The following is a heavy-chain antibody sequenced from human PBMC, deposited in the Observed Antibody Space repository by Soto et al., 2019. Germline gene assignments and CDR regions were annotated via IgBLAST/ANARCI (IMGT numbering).Heavy chain of an antibody. CDR3: ARVGGDDFGDSGGFDY. D-gene: IGHD4-17*01. CDR1: GGSIRDYF. Sequence: SETLSLACTVSGGSIRDYFWTWIRQPPGKGLEWIGYIYYSGRTNYNPPLKSRVSISVDTSKNHFSLQLRSVTAADTAVYYCARVGGDDFGDSGGFDYWGQGTLVTVSS. V-gene: IGHV4-59*01. J-gene: IGHJ4*02. CDR2: IYYSGRT.